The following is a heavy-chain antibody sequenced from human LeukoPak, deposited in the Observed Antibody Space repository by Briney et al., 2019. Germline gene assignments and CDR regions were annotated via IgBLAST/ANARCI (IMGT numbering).Heavy chain of an antibody. D-gene: IGHD1-26*01. CDR2: VNESGGT. Sequence: SETLSLTCAVYIDSFSNYHWNWIRQTPAKGMEWIGEVNESGGTNISPSLRSRVILSVDTSKNQFSLKLISVTVADTAIYYCARGQGATVPQVGKNWFDPWGQGTRVAVSS. CDR3: ARGQGATVPQVGKNWFDP. CDR1: IDSFSNYH. V-gene: IGHV4-34*01. J-gene: IGHJ5*02.